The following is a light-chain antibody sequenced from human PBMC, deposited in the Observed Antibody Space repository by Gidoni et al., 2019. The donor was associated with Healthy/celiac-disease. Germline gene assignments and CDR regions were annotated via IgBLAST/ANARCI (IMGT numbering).Light chain of an antibody. CDR2: WAS. Sequence: IVMTQSPDSLAVSLGARATINCKSSQSVLYSSNNKNYLAWYQQKPGQPPKLLIYWASTRESGVPERFSGSGSGTDVTLTISSLQAEDVAVYYCQQYYSTITFXHXTRLEIK. CDR3: QQYYSTIT. J-gene: IGKJ5*01. V-gene: IGKV4-1*01. CDR1: QSVLYSSNNKNY.